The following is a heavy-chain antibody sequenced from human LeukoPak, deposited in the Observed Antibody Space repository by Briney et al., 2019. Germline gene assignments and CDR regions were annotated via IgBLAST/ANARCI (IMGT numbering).Heavy chain of an antibody. CDR3: ARDLHPWEPHSDY. CDR1: GGSFSGYY. V-gene: IGHV4-34*01. D-gene: IGHD1-26*01. CDR2: INHSGST. J-gene: IGHJ4*02. Sequence: PSETLSLTCAVYGGSFSGYYWSWIRQPPGKGLEWIGEINHSGSTNYNPSLKSRVTISVDTSKNQFSLKLSSVTAADTAVYYCARDLHPWEPHSDYWGQGTLVTVSS.